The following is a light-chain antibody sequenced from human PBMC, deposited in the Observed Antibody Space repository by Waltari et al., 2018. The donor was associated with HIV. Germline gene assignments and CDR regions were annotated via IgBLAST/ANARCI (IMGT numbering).Light chain of an antibody. CDR2: INN. J-gene: IGLJ2*01. CDR3: AALDDSLIDQVV. CDR1: SSNVGNNY. Sequence: QSVLTQPPSASGTPGQRVTISCSGSSSNVGNNYVYWYQQLPGTAPKLLISINNQRPSGGPDRFSAAKSGTSASLAISGLRSEDEADYYCAALDDSLIDQVVFGGGTKLTVL. V-gene: IGLV1-47*01.